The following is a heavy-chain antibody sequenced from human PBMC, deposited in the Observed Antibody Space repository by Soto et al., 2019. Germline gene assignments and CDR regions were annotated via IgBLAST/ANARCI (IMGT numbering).Heavy chain of an antibody. J-gene: IGHJ6*02. D-gene: IGHD3-10*01. Sequence: QVQLVQSGAEVKKPGASVTVSCKTSGYTFSNYGINWVRQAPGQGLEWMGWISGYNGNTTYAQTVQVIVTMTTDPYTGKVYMELRSMESDDTAIYYWSRFIMAGGWFDPNYYHGIDVWGQGTKVTVSS. CDR2: ISGYNGNT. CDR1: GYTFSNYG. CDR3: SRFIMAGGWFDPNYYHGIDV. V-gene: IGHV1-18*01.